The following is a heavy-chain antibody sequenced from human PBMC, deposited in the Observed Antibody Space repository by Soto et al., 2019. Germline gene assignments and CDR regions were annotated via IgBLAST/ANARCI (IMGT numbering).Heavy chain of an antibody. CDR1: GGSISSYY. CDR3: ARVSLSSSWYDYYYYYGMDV. CDR2: IYYSGST. J-gene: IGHJ6*02. D-gene: IGHD6-13*01. V-gene: IGHV4-59*01. Sequence: PSETLSLTCTVSGGSISSYYWSWIRQPPGKGLEWIGYIYYSGSTNYNPSLKSRVTISVDTSKNQFSLKLSSVTAADTAVYYCARVSLSSSWYDYYYYYGMDVWGQGTTVTVS.